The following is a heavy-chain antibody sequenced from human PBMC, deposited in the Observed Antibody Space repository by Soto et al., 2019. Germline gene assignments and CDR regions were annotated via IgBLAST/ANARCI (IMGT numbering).Heavy chain of an antibody. D-gene: IGHD3-16*01. CDR2: ISGAGDT. CDR1: GFTFSNSD. J-gene: IGHJ4*02. CDR3: ARGLFNAYGGFYYFDL. Sequence: GGSLRLSCAASGFTFSNSDMHWVRQATGEGLEWVAGISGAGDTYYPGPVRGRFTISRENANESLYLQMYNLRAGDTAVYYCARGLFNAYGGFYYFDLWGQGTLVTVSS. V-gene: IGHV3-13*04.